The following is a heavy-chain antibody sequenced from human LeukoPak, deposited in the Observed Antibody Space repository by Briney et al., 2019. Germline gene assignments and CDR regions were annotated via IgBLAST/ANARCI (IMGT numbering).Heavy chain of an antibody. CDR3: ARGSGSYQRWFDP. CDR1: GDSVSSNSAA. Sequence: SQTLSLTCAISGDSVSSNSAAWTWIRQSPSRGLEWLGRTYYRSKWYNDYAVSVKSRITINTDTSKNQFSLQLNSVTPEDTAVYYCARGSGSYQRWFDPWGQGTLVTVSS. V-gene: IGHV6-1*01. CDR2: TYYRSKWYN. J-gene: IGHJ5*02. D-gene: IGHD1-26*01.